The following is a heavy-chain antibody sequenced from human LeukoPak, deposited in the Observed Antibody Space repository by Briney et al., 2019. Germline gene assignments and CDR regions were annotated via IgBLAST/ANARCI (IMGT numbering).Heavy chain of an antibody. CDR1: GFTSYTFA. V-gene: IGHV3-23*01. CDR2: ISGRGDST. D-gene: IGHD6-13*01. CDR3: ARDRAAFDY. J-gene: IGHJ4*02. Sequence: GGSLRLSCVASGFTSYTFAMSWVRQAPGKGLEWVSVISGRGDSTYYADSVKGRFTISRDNSKNTLYLQMNSLRAEDTAVYYCARDRAAFDYWGQGTLVTVSS.